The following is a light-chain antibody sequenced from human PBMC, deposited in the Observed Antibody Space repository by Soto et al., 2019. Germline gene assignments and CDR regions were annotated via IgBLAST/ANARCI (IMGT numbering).Light chain of an antibody. CDR2: AAS. V-gene: IGKV1-39*01. CDR3: QQSYSSPPT. Sequence: DIQMTQSPSSLSASVEDRVIITCRASQSISNHLNWYQQKPGKAPKLLIFAASSLQSGVPSRFSGSRSGPDFTLTIRSLQPEDFATYYCQQSYSSPPTFGQGTKV. J-gene: IGKJ1*01. CDR1: QSISNH.